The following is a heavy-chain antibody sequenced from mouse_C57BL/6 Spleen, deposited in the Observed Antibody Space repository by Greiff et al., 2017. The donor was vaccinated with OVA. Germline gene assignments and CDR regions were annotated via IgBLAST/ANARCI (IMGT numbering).Heavy chain of an antibody. CDR2: ISSGGSYT. D-gene: IGHD4-1*02. CDR1: GFTFSSYG. Sequence: EVMLVESGGDLVKPGGSLKLSCAASGFTFSSYGMSWVRQTPDKRLEWVATISSGGSYTYYPDSVKGRFTISRDNAKNTLYLHMSSLKSEDTAMYYGARPTGPFDYWGQGTTLTVSS. CDR3: ARPTGPFDY. V-gene: IGHV5-6*01. J-gene: IGHJ2*01.